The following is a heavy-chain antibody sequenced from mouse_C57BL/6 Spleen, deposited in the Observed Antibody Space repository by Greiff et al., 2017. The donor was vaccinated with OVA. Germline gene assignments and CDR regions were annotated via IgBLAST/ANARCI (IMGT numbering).Heavy chain of an antibody. V-gene: IGHV1-81*01. D-gene: IGHD1-1*01. CDR1: GYTFTSYG. Sequence: LVESGAELARPGASVKLSCKASGYTFTSYGISWVKQSTGQGLEWIGEIYPRSGNTYYNEKFKGKATLTVDKSSSKAYIELRSLTSEDSAVYFCASPQFITTVVATRYYAMDYWGQGTSVTVSS. CDR3: ASPQFITTVVATRYYAMDY. J-gene: IGHJ4*01. CDR2: IYPRSGNT.